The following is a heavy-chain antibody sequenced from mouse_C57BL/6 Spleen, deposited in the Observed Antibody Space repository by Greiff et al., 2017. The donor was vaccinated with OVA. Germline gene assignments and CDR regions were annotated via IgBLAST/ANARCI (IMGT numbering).Heavy chain of an antibody. CDR1: GYTFTSYW. CDR2: IDPSDSET. CDR3: ARGAKSHEDYAMDY. Sequence: QVQLKQPGAELVRPGSSVKLSCKASGYTFTSYWMHWVKQRPIQGLEWIGNIDPSDSETHYNQKFKDKATLTVDKSSSTAYMQLSSLTSEDSAVYYCARGAKSHEDYAMDYWGQGTSVTVSS. V-gene: IGHV1-52*01. J-gene: IGHJ4*01.